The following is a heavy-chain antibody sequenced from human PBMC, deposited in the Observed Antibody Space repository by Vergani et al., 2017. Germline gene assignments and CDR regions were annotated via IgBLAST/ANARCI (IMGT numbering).Heavy chain of an antibody. Sequence: QVQLQESGPGLVKPSQTLSLTCTVSGGSISSGDYYWSWIRQPPGKGLEWIGYIYYSGRTHYNPSLKRRVTISVDTSKNQFSLKLSSVTAADTAVYYCARGRAPTEFRPYSAGWYFDLWGRGTLVTVSS. D-gene: IGHD5-12*01. J-gene: IGHJ2*01. CDR3: ARGRAPTEFRPYSAGWYFDL. CDR2: IYYSGRT. CDR1: GGSISSGDYY. V-gene: IGHV4-30-4*01.